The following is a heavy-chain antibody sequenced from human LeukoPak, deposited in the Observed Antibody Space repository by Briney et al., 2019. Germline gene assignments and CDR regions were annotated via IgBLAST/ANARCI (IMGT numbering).Heavy chain of an antibody. CDR2: ISYDGSNE. CDR1: GFTFSGYG. V-gene: IGHV3-30*18. CDR3: AKCSCGSRRYYYYGMDV. Sequence: AKSLRLSCAASGFTFSGYGMNWVRQAPGKGLEWVADISYDGSNEYYADSVKGRFTNSRGNSKNKLYLQMNSLRAEDTAVYYCAKCSCGSRRYYYYGMDVWGQGTTVTVSS. J-gene: IGHJ6*01. D-gene: IGHD2-15*01.